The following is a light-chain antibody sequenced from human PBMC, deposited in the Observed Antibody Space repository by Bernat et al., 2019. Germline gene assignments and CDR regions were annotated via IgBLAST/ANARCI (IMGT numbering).Light chain of an antibody. J-gene: IGLJ3*02. CDR2: DVS. CDR1: TSDVGGYNY. CDR3: SSYTSSSIRV. V-gene: IGLV2-14*01. Sequence: QSALTQPASVSGSPGQSITISCTGTTSDVGGYNYVSWFQQHPGKAPKLMIYDVSNRPSGISNRFSGSKSGNTASLTISGLQAEDEAEYYCSSYTSSSIRVFGGGTKLTVL.